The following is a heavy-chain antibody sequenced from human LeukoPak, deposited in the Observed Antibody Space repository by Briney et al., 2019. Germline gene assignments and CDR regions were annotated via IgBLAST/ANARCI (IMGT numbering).Heavy chain of an antibody. CDR2: IGTSGDT. CDR3: TRGAVYAFDI. V-gene: IGHV3-13*01. Sequence: GGSLRLSCAASGFTFSSYDMHWVRQATGKGLEWVSAIGTSGDTYYPGSVRGRFTLSRENAKNSLYLQMNSLRAEDTAMYYCTRGAVYAFDIWGQGTMVTVSS. J-gene: IGHJ3*02. CDR1: GFTFSSYD.